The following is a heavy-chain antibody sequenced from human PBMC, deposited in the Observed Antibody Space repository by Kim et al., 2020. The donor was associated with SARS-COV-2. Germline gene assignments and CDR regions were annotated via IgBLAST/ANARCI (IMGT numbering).Heavy chain of an antibody. CDR2: INHSGST. CDR1: GGSFSGYY. J-gene: IGHJ4*02. CDR3: ARAGHNYYGSGRFYFAY. Sequence: SETLSLTCAVYGGSFSGYYWSWIRQPPGKGLEWIGEINHSGSTNYNPSLKSRVTISVDTSKNQFSLKLSSVTAADTAVYYCARAGHNYYGSGRFYFAYWGQGTLVTVSS. V-gene: IGHV4-34*01. D-gene: IGHD3-10*01.